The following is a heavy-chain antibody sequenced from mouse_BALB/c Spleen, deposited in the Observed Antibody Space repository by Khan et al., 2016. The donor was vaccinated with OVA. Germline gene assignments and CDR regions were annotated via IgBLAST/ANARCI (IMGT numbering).Heavy chain of an antibody. CDR1: GYTFSSYW. Sequence: QVRLQQSGAEQAKPGASVKMSCKTSGYTFSSYWMHWVKQRPGQGLEWIGYINPTSGYTEYNEKFKDKATLSADKSSSTAYMQLTSLTSEDSAVYYVARNRFDYWGQGTTLTVSS. V-gene: IGHV1-7*01. CDR3: ARNRFDY. CDR2: INPTSGYT. J-gene: IGHJ2*01.